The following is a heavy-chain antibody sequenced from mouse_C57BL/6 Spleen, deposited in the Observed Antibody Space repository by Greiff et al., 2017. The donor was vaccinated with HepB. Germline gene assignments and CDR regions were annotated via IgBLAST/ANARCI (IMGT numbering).Heavy chain of an antibody. CDR2: ISYDGSN. CDR3: ARDYYYGSSIWYFDV. V-gene: IGHV3-6*01. D-gene: IGHD1-1*01. Sequence: EVKLMESGPGLVKPSQSLSLTCSVTGYSITSGYYWNWIRQFPGNKLEWMGYISYDGSNNYNPSLKNRISITRDTSKNQFFLKLNSVTTEDTATYYCARDYYYGSSIWYFDVWGTGTTVTVSS. J-gene: IGHJ1*03. CDR1: GYSITSGYY.